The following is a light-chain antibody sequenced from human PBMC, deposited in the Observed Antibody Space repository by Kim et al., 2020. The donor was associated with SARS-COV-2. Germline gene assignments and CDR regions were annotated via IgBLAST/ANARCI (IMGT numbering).Light chain of an antibody. CDR2: ASS. V-gene: IGKV3-15*01. CDR3: QQNNNWPRT. CDR1: QGVSAN. J-gene: IGKJ1*01. Sequence: ETVMTQSPATLSVSPGERVTLSCRASQGVSANLVWYQQKPGQAPRLLFYASSTRASGVPARFSASGSGTEFTLTISSLQSEDFAIYYCQQNNNWPRTFGQGTKVDIK.